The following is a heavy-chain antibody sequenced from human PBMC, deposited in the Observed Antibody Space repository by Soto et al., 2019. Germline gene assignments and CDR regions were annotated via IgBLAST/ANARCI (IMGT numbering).Heavy chain of an antibody. CDR2: IFPGDSDT. CDR3: ARQDSRGYAY. V-gene: IGHV5-51*01. J-gene: IGHJ4*02. D-gene: IGHD6-19*01. CDR1: EYIFTSNW. Sequence: PGESLKISCKGSEYIFTSNWIAWVRQMPGKGLEWMGIIFPGDSDTTYSPSFQGQVTISADKSISTTYLQWSGLKASDTAMYYCARQDSRGYAYWGQGTVVTVSS.